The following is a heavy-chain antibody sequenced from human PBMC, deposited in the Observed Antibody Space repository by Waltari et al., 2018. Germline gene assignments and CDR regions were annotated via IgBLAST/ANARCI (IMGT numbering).Heavy chain of an antibody. Sequence: QVQLVQSGAEVKKPGASVKVSCKASGYTFTGYYMHWVRQAPGQGLEWMGWINPTSGGTTYAQKFQGRVTMTRDTSISTAYMELSRLRSDDTAVYYCARGPYDFWSGYEFDYWGQGTLVTVSS. CDR2: INPTSGGT. D-gene: IGHD3-3*01. V-gene: IGHV1-2*02. J-gene: IGHJ4*02. CDR3: ARGPYDFWSGYEFDY. CDR1: GYTFTGYY.